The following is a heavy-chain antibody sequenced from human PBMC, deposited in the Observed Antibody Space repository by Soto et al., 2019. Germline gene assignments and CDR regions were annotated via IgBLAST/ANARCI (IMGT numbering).Heavy chain of an antibody. CDR1: GYTFTSYY. V-gene: IGHV1-46*01. CDR2: INPSGGST. CDR3: ARGRGVYSSSWYNVFGY. J-gene: IGHJ4*02. Sequence: ASVKVSCKASGYTFTSYYMHWVRQAPGQGLEWMGIINPSGGSTSYAQKFQGRVTMTRDTSTSTVYMELSSLRSEDTAAYYCARGRGVYSSSWYNVFGYWGQGTLVTVSS. D-gene: IGHD6-13*01.